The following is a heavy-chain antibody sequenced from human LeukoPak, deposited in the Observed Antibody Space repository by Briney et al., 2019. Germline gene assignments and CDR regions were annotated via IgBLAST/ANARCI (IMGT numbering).Heavy chain of an antibody. V-gene: IGHV3-30*18. J-gene: IGHJ4*02. Sequence: GGSLRLSCAASGFTFSSYGMHWVRQAPGKGLEWVAIISYDGGDKYYADSVKGRFTISRDNSRNTLYLQMNSLRPEDTAVYYCAKGDSGWYFDYWGQGTLVTVSS. D-gene: IGHD6-19*01. CDR3: AKGDSGWYFDY. CDR2: ISYDGGDK. CDR1: GFTFSSYG.